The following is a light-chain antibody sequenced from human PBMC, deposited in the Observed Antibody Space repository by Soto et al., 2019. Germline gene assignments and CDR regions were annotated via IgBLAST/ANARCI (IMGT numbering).Light chain of an antibody. V-gene: IGKV3-15*01. CDR3: QQYDNWPWT. J-gene: IGKJ1*01. CDR2: GAF. Sequence: EIVMTQSPATLSVSPLVRATVSFMASQSISGTLAWYQQKPGQAPRLLIYGAFTRATGFPARFSGSGSGTDFTLTITSLQSEDFAVYYCQQYDNWPWTFGQGTKVDI. CDR1: QSISGT.